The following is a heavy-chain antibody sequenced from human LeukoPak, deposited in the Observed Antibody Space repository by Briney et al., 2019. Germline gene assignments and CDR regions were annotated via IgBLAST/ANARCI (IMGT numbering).Heavy chain of an antibody. D-gene: IGHD2-21*01. Sequence: GGSLRLSCAGSGFTFSSYGMSWVRQAPGKGLEWVSAISVSGNTYHADSVKGRFTISRDSSKNTLYLQMNRLRAEDAAVYYCAKAPVTTCSGAYCYPFDYWGQGTLVTVSS. CDR2: ISVSGNT. CDR3: AKAPVTTCSGAYCYPFDY. V-gene: IGHV3-23*01. J-gene: IGHJ4*02. CDR1: GFTFSSYG.